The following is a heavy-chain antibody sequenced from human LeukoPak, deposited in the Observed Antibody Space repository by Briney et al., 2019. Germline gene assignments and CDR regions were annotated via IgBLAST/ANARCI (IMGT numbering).Heavy chain of an antibody. D-gene: IGHD6-19*01. CDR2: IYYSGST. CDR1: GGSISSYY. J-gene: IGHJ4*02. CDR3: ASEGLAVTGNFLY. Sequence: SGTLSLTCTASGGSISSYYWSWIRQPPGKGLEWIGSIYYSGSTNYNPSLKSRVTISVDTSENQFSLNLRSVTAADTAVYYCASEGLAVTGNFLYWGQGALVTVSS. V-gene: IGHV4-59*08.